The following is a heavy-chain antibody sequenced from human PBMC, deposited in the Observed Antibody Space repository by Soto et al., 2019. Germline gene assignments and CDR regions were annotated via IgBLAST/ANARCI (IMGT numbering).Heavy chain of an antibody. CDR3: ARTYCIGGSCYSADWFAP. CDR1: GVSISSGGYY. CDR2: ISDSGST. V-gene: IGHV4-31*03. D-gene: IGHD2-15*01. Sequence: SDTLSLTCSVSGVSISSGGYYWILIRQHPEKGLEWIGYISDSGSTYYNPSLESRLTISADTSKNQFSLRLSSVTAADTAIYYCARTYCIGGSCYSADWFAPWGQGTRVTV. J-gene: IGHJ5*02.